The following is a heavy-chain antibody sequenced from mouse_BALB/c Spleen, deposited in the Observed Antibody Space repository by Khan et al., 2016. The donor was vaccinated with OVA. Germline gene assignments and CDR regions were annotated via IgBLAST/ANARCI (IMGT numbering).Heavy chain of an antibody. V-gene: IGHV2-3*01. CDR3: AKDRGYYAVDY. Sequence: QVQLQQSGPDLVAPSQSLSITCTVSGFSLTSYGVSWVRQPPGKGLEWLGVIWGDGNTNFHSALRSRLSISKDNSKSQVFLKLNSLQTDDTATYYCAKDRGYYAVDYWGQGTSVTVSS. CDR2: IWGDGNT. CDR1: GFSLTSYG. J-gene: IGHJ4*01.